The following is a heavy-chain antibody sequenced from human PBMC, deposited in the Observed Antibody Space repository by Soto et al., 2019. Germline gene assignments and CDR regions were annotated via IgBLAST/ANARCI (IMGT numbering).Heavy chain of an antibody. J-gene: IGHJ4*02. CDR1: GGTFYTYT. V-gene: IGHV1-69*13. D-gene: IGHD5-18*01. CDR3: ARIPRYSFPTSDDLDS. CDR2: ITPIYPTT. Sequence: ASVKVSCKASGGTFYTYTFSWVRQAPGQGLEWMGSITPIYPTTNYAEKFQGRLTVTADGSTNTAYMELNSLTSDDTAVYYCARIPRYSFPTSDDLDSWGQGTLVTVSS.